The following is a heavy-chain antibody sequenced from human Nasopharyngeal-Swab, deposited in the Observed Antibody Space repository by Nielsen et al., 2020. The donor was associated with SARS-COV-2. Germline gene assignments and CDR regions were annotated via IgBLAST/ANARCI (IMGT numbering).Heavy chain of an antibody. V-gene: IGHV3-9*01. J-gene: IGHJ3*02. CDR2: ISWNGGSI. Sequence: SLKISCAASGFTFDDYAMHWVRQGPGKGLEWVSGISWNGGSIGYADSVKGRFTISRDNAKNSLNLQMNSLRVEDTALYYCAKEIEMARRVYAFDIWGQGTMVTVSS. CDR3: AKEIEMARRVYAFDI. D-gene: IGHD5-24*01. CDR1: GFTFDDYA.